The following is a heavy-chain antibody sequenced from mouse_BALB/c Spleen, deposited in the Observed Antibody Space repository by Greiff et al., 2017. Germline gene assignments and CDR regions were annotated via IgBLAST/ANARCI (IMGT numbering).Heavy chain of an antibody. D-gene: IGHD2-2*01. CDR1: GFSLTSYG. CDR3: ARDGGYGHYAMDY. V-gene: IGHV2-9*02. Sequence: QVQLQQSGPGLVAPSQSLSITCTVSGFSLTSYGVHWVRQPPGKGLEWLGVIWAGGSTNYNSALMSRLSISKDNSKSQVFLKMNSLQTDDTAMYYCARDGGYGHYAMDYWGQGTSVTVSS. CDR2: IWAGGST. J-gene: IGHJ4*01.